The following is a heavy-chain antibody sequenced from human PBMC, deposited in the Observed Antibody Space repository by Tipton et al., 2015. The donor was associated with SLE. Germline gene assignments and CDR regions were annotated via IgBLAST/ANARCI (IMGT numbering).Heavy chain of an antibody. CDR2: ISYSGST. V-gene: IGHV4-39*07. CDR1: GGSISSSSYY. D-gene: IGHD4-23*01. Sequence: TLSLTCTVSGGSISSSSYYWGWIRQPPGKGLEWVGSISYSGSTYYNPSLKSRVTISVDTSKNQFSLKLSSVTAADTAVYYCARVGVVTPFDYWGQGTLVTVSS. J-gene: IGHJ4*02. CDR3: ARVGVVTPFDY.